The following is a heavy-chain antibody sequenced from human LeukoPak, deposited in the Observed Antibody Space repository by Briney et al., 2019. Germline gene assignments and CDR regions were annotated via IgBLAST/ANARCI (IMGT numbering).Heavy chain of an antibody. Sequence: KTSETLSLTCAVYGGSFSGYYWSWIRQPPGKGLERIGEINHSGSTNYNPSLKSRVTISVDTSKNQFSLKLSSVTAADTAVYYCARGQSSGYGLPDCMDVWGKGTTVTVSS. D-gene: IGHD5-12*01. CDR2: INHSGST. CDR1: GGSFSGYY. J-gene: IGHJ6*03. V-gene: IGHV4-34*01. CDR3: ARGQSSGYGLPDCMDV.